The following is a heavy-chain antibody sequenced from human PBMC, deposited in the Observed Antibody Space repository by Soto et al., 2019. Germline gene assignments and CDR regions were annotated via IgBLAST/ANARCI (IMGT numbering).Heavy chain of an antibody. CDR2: IYYSGST. CDR1: GGSISSSSYY. V-gene: IGHV4-39*01. CDR3: ARHASSIAARPRSRGIDY. Sequence: SETLSLTCTVSGGSISSSSYYWGWIRQPPGKGLEWIGSIYYSGSTYYNPSLKSRVTISVDTSKNQFSLKLSSVTAADTAVYYCARHASSIAARPRSRGIDYWGQGTLVTVSS. D-gene: IGHD6-6*01. J-gene: IGHJ4*02.